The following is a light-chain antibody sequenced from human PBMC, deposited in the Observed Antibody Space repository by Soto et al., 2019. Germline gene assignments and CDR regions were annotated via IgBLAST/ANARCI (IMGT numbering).Light chain of an antibody. V-gene: IGKV3-20*01. Sequence: EIVLTQSPGTLSLSPGERATLSCRASQTVGRDYLGWYQQKPGQAPRLLIYDASYRATGISDRFSGSGSGTDFTLTISRLEPEDFAVYFCQQYGSPPVTFGQGTRVEIK. CDR3: QQYGSPPVT. J-gene: IGKJ1*01. CDR1: QTVGRDY. CDR2: DAS.